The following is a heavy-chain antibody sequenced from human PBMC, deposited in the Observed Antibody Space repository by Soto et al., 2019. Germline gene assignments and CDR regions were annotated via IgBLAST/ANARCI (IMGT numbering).Heavy chain of an antibody. CDR2: IYNDGTYS. CDR1: GFTFSSYA. Sequence: PGGSLRLSCAASGFTFSSYAIHWVRQAPGKGLVWISRIYNDGTYSDYADSVRGRFTISRDNVNDTLYLQMNNLRAEDSGLYYCTRGPRPISTGTGAYWGQGTQVTVSS. J-gene: IGHJ4*02. CDR3: TRGPRPISTGTGAY. V-gene: IGHV3-74*01. D-gene: IGHD3-10*01.